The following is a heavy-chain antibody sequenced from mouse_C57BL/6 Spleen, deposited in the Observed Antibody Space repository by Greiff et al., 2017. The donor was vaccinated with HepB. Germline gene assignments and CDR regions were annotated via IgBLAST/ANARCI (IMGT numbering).Heavy chain of an antibody. J-gene: IGHJ4*01. CDR2: ISSGSSTI. Sequence: DVQLVESGGGLVKPGGSLKLSCAASGFTFSDYGMHWVRQAPEKGLEWVAYISSGSSTIYYADTVKGRFTISRDNAKNTLFLQMTSLRSEDTAMYYCARRLVSMDYWGQGTSVTVSS. D-gene: IGHD2-12*01. V-gene: IGHV5-17*01. CDR3: ARRLVSMDY. CDR1: GFTFSDYG.